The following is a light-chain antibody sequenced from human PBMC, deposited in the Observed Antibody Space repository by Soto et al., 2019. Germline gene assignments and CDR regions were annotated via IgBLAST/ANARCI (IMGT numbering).Light chain of an antibody. J-gene: IGKJ1*01. V-gene: IGKV1-39*01. CDR1: QSISSY. CDR3: QQSYSTPPRT. Sequence: DIQMTQSPSSLSASVGDRVTITCRASQSISSYLNWYQQKPGKAPKLLIYAASSLQSGVPSRFSGRGSGTDFTITISSLQPEDFATYYCQQSYSTPPRTFGQGTKVDIK. CDR2: AAS.